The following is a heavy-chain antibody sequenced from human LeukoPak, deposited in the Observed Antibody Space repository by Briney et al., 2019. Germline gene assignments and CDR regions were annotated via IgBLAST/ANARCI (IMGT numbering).Heavy chain of an antibody. V-gene: IGHV3-23*01. CDR2: ISGSGGST. D-gene: IGHD2-21*01. Sequence: PGGSLRLSCAASGFTFSSYAMSWVRQAPGKGLEWVSAISGSGGSTYYADSVKGRFTISRDNSKNTLYLQMNSLRAEDTAVYYCAKDGWDVVVIVICYYFDYWGQGTLVTVSS. J-gene: IGHJ4*02. CDR1: GFTFSSYA. CDR3: AKDGWDVVVIVICYYFDY.